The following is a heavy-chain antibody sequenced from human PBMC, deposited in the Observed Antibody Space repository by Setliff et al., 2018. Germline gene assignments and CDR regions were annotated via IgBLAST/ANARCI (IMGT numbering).Heavy chain of an antibody. D-gene: IGHD6-19*01. CDR2: IYASGST. Sequence: PSETLSLTCAVSGDSISGYYWSWIRRPAGKGLEWIGRIYASGSTNYNPSLKSRVTMSVDMSESQFSLNLNSLTAADMAVYYCAREQWLDPPGYYYMDVWAKGTTVTVSS. J-gene: IGHJ6*03. CDR3: AREQWLDPPGYYYMDV. V-gene: IGHV4-4*07. CDR1: GDSISGYY.